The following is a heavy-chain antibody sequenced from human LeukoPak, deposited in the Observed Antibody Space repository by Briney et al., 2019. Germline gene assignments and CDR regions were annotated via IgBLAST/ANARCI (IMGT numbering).Heavy chain of an antibody. V-gene: IGHV3-21*01. Sequence: GGSLRLSCAASGFTFSSYSMNWVRQAPGKGLEWVSSISSSSSYIYYVDSVKGRFTISRDNAKNSLYLQMNSLRAEDAAVYYCARDRGGSPQRPIDYWGQGTLVTVSS. J-gene: IGHJ4*02. CDR2: ISSSSSYI. CDR1: GFTFSSYS. D-gene: IGHD2-15*01. CDR3: ARDRGGSPQRPIDY.